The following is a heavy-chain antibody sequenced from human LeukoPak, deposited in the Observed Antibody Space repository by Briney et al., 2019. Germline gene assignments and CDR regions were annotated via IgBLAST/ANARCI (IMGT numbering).Heavy chain of an antibody. Sequence: PGGSLRLSCAASGFTVSSNYMTWVRQAPGKGLEWVSVIYSGGSTYYADSVKGRFNISRDNFKNTLYLQMDGLRAEDAGVYYCARGACTLWGQGTLVTVSS. CDR3: ARGACTL. CDR1: GFTVSSNY. CDR2: IYSGGST. J-gene: IGHJ4*02. V-gene: IGHV3-66*01. D-gene: IGHD1-1*01.